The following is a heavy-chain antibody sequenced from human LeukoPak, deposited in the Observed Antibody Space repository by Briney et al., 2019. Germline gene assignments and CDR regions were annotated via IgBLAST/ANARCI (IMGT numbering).Heavy chain of an antibody. CDR2: IKSDGSST. J-gene: IGHJ4*02. D-gene: IGHD3-16*01. CDR1: GFTFSSYW. CDR3: ARGGKYAYFVDC. Sequence: GGSQRLSCAASGFTFSSYWMHWVRQAPGKGLVWVSRIKSDGSSTNYADSVKGRVTISRDNAENTLYLLMTSLRAEDTAVYYCARGGKYAYFVDCWGQGTLVTVSS. V-gene: IGHV3-74*01.